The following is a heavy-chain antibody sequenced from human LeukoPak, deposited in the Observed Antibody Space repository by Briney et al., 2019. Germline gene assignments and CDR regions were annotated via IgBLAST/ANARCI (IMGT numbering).Heavy chain of an antibody. CDR2: ISSPGSTI. CDR3: ARDAVGGGIDY. V-gene: IGHV3-48*03. CDR1: GFTFSSYE. D-gene: IGHD1-26*01. J-gene: IGHJ4*02. Sequence: GGSLRPSCAASGFTFSSYEMNWVRQAPGKGLEWISYISSPGSTIYYADSVKGRFTISRDNSKNSLYLQMNSLRAEDTAVYYCARDAVGGGIDYWGQGTLVTVSS.